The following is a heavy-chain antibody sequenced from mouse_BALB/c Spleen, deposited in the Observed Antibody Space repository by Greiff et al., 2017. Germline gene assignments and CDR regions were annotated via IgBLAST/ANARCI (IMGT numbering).Heavy chain of an antibody. CDR1: GFSLTSYG. Sequence: QVQLQQSGPGLVAPSQSLSITCTVSGFSLTSYGVHWVRQPPGKGLEWLGVIWAGGSTNYNSALMSRLSISKDNSKSQVFLKMNSLQTDDTAMYYCARGKYGNYDYAMDYWGQGTSVTVSS. D-gene: IGHD2-10*02. CDR3: ARGKYGNYDYAMDY. CDR2: IWAGGST. V-gene: IGHV2-9*02. J-gene: IGHJ4*01.